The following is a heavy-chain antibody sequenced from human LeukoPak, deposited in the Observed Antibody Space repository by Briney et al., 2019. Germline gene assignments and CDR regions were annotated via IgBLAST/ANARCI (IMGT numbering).Heavy chain of an antibody. V-gene: IGHV4-59*08. J-gene: IGHJ6*02. Sequence: SETLSLTCTVSGGCITPFYWSWIRQAPGKGLEWIGYIYYSGTTNYNPSLKSRVAISVDTSKNQFSLKLSSVTAADTAVYSCARHHEAGYYYGMDVWGQGTTVTVSS. CDR2: IYYSGTT. CDR1: GGCITPFY. CDR3: ARHHEAGYYYGMDV.